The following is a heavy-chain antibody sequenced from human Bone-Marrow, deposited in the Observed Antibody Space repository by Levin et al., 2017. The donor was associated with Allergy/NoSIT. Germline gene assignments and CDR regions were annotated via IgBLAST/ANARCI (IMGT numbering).Heavy chain of an antibody. CDR1: GGSISSGGYS. D-gene: IGHD2-15*01. J-gene: IGHJ4*02. Sequence: SETLSLTCAVSGGSISSGGYSWSWIRQPPGKGLEWIGYIYHSGSTYYNPSLKSRVTISVDRSKNQFSLKLSSVTAADTAVYYCARGGGGCSGGSCYPFDYWGQGTLVTVSS. CDR3: ARGGGGCSGGSCYPFDY. CDR2: IYHSGST. V-gene: IGHV4-30-2*01.